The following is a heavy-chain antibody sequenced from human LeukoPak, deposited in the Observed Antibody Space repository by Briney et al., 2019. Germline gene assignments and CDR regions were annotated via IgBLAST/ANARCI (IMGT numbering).Heavy chain of an antibody. CDR2: IYSGGST. J-gene: IGHJ3*02. D-gene: IGHD2-8*02. CDR3: AKTYMWSIDAFHI. CDR1: GFSISGYW. V-gene: IGHV3-53*01. Sequence: GGSLRLSCAASGFSISGYWMHWVRQAPGKGLEWVSVIYSGGSTYYADSVKGRVTISRDNSKNTLFLQLNSLRAEDAAVYYCAKTYMWSIDAFHIWGQGTMVTVSS.